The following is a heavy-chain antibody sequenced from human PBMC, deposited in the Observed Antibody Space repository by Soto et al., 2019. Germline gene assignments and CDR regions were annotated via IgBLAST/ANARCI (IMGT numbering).Heavy chain of an antibody. CDR1: GFTFSSYG. Sequence: GGSLRLSCAASGFTFSSYGMHWVRQAPGKGLEWVAVISYDGSNKYYADSVKGRFTISRDNSKNTLYLQMNSLRAEDTAVYYCAKDYYDSQSAFDIWGQGTMVTVSS. J-gene: IGHJ3*02. CDR3: AKDYYDSQSAFDI. V-gene: IGHV3-30*18. CDR2: ISYDGSNK. D-gene: IGHD3-22*01.